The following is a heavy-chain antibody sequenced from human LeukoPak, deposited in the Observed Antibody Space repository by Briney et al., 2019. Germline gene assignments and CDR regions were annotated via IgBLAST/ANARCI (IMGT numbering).Heavy chain of an antibody. CDR3: ARESGWSPFDY. V-gene: IGHV3-48*01. CDR2: ISSSSSTI. CDR1: GFTFSSYG. J-gene: IGHJ4*02. D-gene: IGHD6-19*01. Sequence: GGSLRLSCAASGFTFSSYGMNWVRQAPGKGLEWVSYISSSSSTIYYADSVKGRFTISRDNAKNSLYLQMNSLRAEDTAVYYCARESGWSPFDYWGQGTLVTVSS.